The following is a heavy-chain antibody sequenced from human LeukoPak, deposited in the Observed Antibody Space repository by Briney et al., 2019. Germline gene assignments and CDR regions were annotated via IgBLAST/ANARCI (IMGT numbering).Heavy chain of an antibody. CDR2: INPYSGDT. CDR3: ARLPVTGSGDY. V-gene: IGHV1-2*02. Sequence: ASVRVSGKASGYTFTDFYLHWVRQAPGQGLVWMGWINPYSGDTRYAEKFQGRVTMTRDTSNSTAYMEVNSLKSDDTAVYYCARLPVTGSGDYWGQGTLVVVSS. D-gene: IGHD6-19*01. CDR1: GYTFTDFY. J-gene: IGHJ4*02.